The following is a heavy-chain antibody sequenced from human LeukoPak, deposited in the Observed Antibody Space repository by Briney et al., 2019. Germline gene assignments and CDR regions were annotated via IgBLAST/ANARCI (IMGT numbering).Heavy chain of an antibody. J-gene: IGHJ4*02. CDR2: ISGSGGTT. Sequence: GGSLRLSCAASGFTFSNSPMSWVRQAPGRGLEWVSAISGSGGTTHYYADSVKGRFTISRDYSKNTLYLQVNSLRAEDTALYYCAKVSGYCASGVCFSHYWGQGTLVTVSS. D-gene: IGHD2-8*01. CDR3: AKVSGYCASGVCFSHY. CDR1: GFTFSNSP. V-gene: IGHV3-23*01.